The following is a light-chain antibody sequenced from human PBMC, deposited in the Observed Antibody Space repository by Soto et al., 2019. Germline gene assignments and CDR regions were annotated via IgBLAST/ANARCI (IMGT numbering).Light chain of an antibody. V-gene: IGLV2-14*03. Sequence: QSALIQPASVSGSPGQSITISCTGTSSDVGFYNYVSWFQQHPGKAPKLMLSDVSNRPSGVSNRFSGSKSGNTAYLTISGLQAEEEADYYCSSYTSSNSYVFGTGTKVT. CDR1: SSDVGFYNY. J-gene: IGLJ1*01. CDR3: SSYTSSNSYV. CDR2: DVS.